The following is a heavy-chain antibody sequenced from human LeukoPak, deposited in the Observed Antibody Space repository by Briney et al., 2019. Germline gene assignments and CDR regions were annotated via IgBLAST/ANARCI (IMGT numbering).Heavy chain of an antibody. Sequence: GGSLRLSCAASGFTFSIYAMSWVRQAPGRGLEGVSGISRSGGSTYYADSVKGRFTISRDSSRNPLYLQMNSLRAEDTAVYYCAKDASALWFGDLSYYFDNWGQGTLVTVSS. CDR2: ISRSGGST. V-gene: IGHV3-23*01. CDR1: GFTFSIYA. J-gene: IGHJ4*02. D-gene: IGHD3-10*01. CDR3: AKDASALWFGDLSYYFDN.